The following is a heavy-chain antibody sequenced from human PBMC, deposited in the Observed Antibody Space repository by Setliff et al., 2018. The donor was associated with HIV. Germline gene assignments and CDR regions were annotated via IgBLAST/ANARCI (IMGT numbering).Heavy chain of an antibody. CDR2: ISNSGDKT. V-gene: IGHV3-21*01. CDR1: GFTFNSYA. J-gene: IGHJ4*02. Sequence: GSLRLSCAASGFTFNSYAMTWVRQAPGKGLEWVAAISNSGDKTYLADSVKGRFTISRDNAKNSLYLQMNSLRAEDTAVYYCAREEISYYFDYWGQGTLVTVSS. CDR3: AREEISYYFDY.